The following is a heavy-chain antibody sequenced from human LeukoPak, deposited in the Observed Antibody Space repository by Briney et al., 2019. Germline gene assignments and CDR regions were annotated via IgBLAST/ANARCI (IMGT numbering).Heavy chain of an antibody. D-gene: IGHD3-22*01. V-gene: IGHV4-4*02. J-gene: IGHJ4*02. Sequence: PSETLSLTCAVSGGSISSSNWWSWVRPPPGKGLEWIGEIYHSGSTNYIPSRKSRVTISVDKSKHQFSLKPSSVPAADTAVYYCAIGDDSSGYYQSSALDYWGQGTLVTVSS. CDR3: AIGDDSSGYYQSSALDY. CDR2: IYHSGST. CDR1: GGSISSSNW.